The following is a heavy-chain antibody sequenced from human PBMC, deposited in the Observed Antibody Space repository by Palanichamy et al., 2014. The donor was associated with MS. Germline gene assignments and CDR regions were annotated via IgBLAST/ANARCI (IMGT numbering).Heavy chain of an antibody. J-gene: IGHJ6*02. V-gene: IGHV3-53*01. Sequence: EVQLVESGGGLIQPGGSLRLSCAGSGLTVSSNYMSWVRQAPGKGLQWVSDIYSGGDTYYADSVKGRFTISRDNSKNTLYLQMNSLRTEDTAVYYCAKYGAVAGYYYYGMDVWGQGTTVTVSS. D-gene: IGHD6-19*01. CDR2: IYSGGDT. CDR3: AKYGAVAGYYYYGMDV. CDR1: GLTVSSNY.